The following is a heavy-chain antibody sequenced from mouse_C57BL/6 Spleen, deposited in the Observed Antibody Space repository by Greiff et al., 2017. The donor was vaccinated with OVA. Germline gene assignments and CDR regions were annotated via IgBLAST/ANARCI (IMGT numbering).Heavy chain of an antibody. V-gene: IGHV5-6*01. CDR3: ARQGFTITAVEATNPYYFDY. CDR2: ISSGGSYT. D-gene: IGHD1-1*01. CDR1: GFTFSSYG. Sequence: VQLKESGGDLVKPGGSLKLSCAASGFTFSSYGMSWVRQTPDKRLEWVATISSGGSYTNYPDSVKGRFTISRDNATNTLYLQMSSLKSEDTAMYYCARQGFTITAVEATNPYYFDYWGQGTTLTVSS. J-gene: IGHJ2*01.